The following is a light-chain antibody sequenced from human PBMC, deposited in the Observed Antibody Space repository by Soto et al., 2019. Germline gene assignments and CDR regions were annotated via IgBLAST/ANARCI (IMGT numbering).Light chain of an antibody. CDR1: QSISSW. J-gene: IGKJ3*01. CDR3: QQYNSFT. V-gene: IGKV1-5*03. CDR2: KAS. Sequence: DIQMTQSPSTLSASVGDRVTITCRASQSISSWLAWYQQKPGKDPKLLIYKASSLESGVPSRFSGSGSGTEFTLTIRSLQPDDFATYYCQQYNSFTFGPGTKVDIK.